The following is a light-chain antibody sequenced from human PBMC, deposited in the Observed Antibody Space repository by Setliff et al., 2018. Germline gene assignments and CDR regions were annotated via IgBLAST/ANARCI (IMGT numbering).Light chain of an antibody. CDR1: SSDVGGYNY. CDR3: SSSTRTSTL. CDR2: DVS. Sequence: QSALTQPRSVSGSPGQSVTISCTGTSSDVGGYNYVSWYQQHPGKAPKLMIYDVSKRPSGVPDRFSGSKSGNTASLTISGLQAEDEADYYCSSSTRTSTLFGTGTKVTV. J-gene: IGLJ1*01. V-gene: IGLV2-11*01.